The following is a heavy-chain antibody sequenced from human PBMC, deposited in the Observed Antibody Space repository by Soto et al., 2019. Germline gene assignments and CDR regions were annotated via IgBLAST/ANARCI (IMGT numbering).Heavy chain of an antibody. V-gene: IGHV4-59*01. D-gene: IGHD3-3*01. CDR1: GGSISSYY. CDR2: IYYSGST. Sequence: PSETLSLTCTVSGGSISSYYWSWIRQPPGKGLEWIGHIYYSGSTDYNPSLKSRVTISVDTSKNQFSLKLSSVTAADTAVYYCAREVIWSGYFDYWGQGTLVTVSS. CDR3: AREVIWSGYFDY. J-gene: IGHJ4*02.